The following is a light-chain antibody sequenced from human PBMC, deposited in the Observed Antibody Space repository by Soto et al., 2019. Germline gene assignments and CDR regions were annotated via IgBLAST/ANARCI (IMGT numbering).Light chain of an antibody. CDR3: QQYGSSNT. Sequence: EIGLTQSPGTLSLSPGERATLSCRASQCVRSRSFASYQQKGSQAPRLLLYGASRRATGLPDRFSGSGSGTDFTLTISRLEPEDFAVYYCQQYGSSNTFGQGKRLEIK. CDR2: GAS. CDR1: QCVRSRS. J-gene: IGKJ5*01. V-gene: IGKV3-20*01.